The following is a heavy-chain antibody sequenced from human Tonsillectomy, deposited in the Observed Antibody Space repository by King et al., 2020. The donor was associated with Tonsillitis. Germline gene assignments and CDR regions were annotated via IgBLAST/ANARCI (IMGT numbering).Heavy chain of an antibody. Sequence: VQLQQWGAGLLKPSETLSLTCAVYGGSFSGYSWSWIRQSPGKGLEWIGEINRGGSTNYNSSLKSRVTISADTSKKQFSLMLSSVTAADTAVYYCARFGLYYYDSSDYYYSLDYWGQGALVTVSS. D-gene: IGHD3-22*01. CDR3: ARFGLYYYDSSDYYYSLDY. J-gene: IGHJ4*02. CDR1: GGSFSGYS. V-gene: IGHV4-34*01. CDR2: INRGGST.